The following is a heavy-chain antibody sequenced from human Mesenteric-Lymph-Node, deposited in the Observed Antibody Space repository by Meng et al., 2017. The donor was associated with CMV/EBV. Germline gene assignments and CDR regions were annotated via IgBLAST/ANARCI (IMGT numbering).Heavy chain of an antibody. J-gene: IGHJ4*02. CDR2: ISSSSSYI. V-gene: IGHV3-21*01. CDR1: GFTFSSYS. Sequence: GGSLRLSCAASGFTFSSYSMNWVRQAPGKGLEWISSISSSSSYIYYADSVKGRFTISRDNAKNSLYLQMNSLRAEDTAVYYCARGGRRQPFDYWGQGTLVTVSS. CDR3: ARGGRRQPFDY. D-gene: IGHD1-1*01.